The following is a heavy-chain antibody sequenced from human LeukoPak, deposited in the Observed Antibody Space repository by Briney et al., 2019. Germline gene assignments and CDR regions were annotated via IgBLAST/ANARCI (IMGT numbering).Heavy chain of an antibody. Sequence: ASVKVSCKASGYTFTGYYMHWVRQATGQGLEWMGWISPNSGDTDIAQKFQGRVTITADEPTSTVYMELTSLRLEDTAMYYCARNSRVASTSGLNYWGQGTLVTVSS. CDR1: GYTFTGYY. J-gene: IGHJ4*02. CDR3: ARNSRVASTSGLNY. D-gene: IGHD5-12*01. CDR2: ISPNSGDT. V-gene: IGHV1-2*02.